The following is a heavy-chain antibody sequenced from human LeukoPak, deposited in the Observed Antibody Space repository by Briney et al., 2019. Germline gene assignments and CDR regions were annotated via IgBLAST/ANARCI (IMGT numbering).Heavy chain of an antibody. CDR1: GGSVRGYY. CDR3: ARVFDSGSQAYFYYMDV. Sequence: PSETLSLTCNVSGGSVRGYYWSWIRQPPGKGLEWIRYIYSSGSTNYNPSLKSRVTMSVDTSKNQFSLKVSSVTAADTAVYYCARVFDSGSQAYFYYMDVWGKGTTVTIFS. D-gene: IGHD3-10*01. CDR2: IYSSGST. J-gene: IGHJ6*03. V-gene: IGHV4-59*02.